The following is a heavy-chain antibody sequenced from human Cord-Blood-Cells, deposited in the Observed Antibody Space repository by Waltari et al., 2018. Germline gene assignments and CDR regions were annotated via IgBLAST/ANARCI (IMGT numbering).Heavy chain of an antibody. CDR3: ATALIDRYSSSWYYYYYGMDV. J-gene: IGHJ6*02. CDR1: GYTLPELS. V-gene: IGHV1-24*01. D-gene: IGHD6-13*01. CDR2: FDPEDGET. Sequence: QVQLVQSGAEVKKPGASVKVSCKVSGYTLPELSMPWVRQAPGKGLEWMGGFDPEDGETIYAQKFQGRVTMTEDTSTDTAYMELSSLRSEDTAVYYCATALIDRYSSSWYYYYYGMDVWGQGTTVTVSS.